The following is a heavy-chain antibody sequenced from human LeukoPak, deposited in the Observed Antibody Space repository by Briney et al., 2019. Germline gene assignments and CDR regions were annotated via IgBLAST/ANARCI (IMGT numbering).Heavy chain of an antibody. J-gene: IGHJ6*02. CDR3: AKSGGGYCSGGSCGYYGMDV. CDR2: ISGSGGST. Sequence: PGGSLRLSCAVSGITFSSYAMSWVRQAPGKGLEWVSAISGSGGSTYYADSVKGRFTISRDNSKNTLYPQMNSLRAEDTAVYYCAKSGGGYCSGGSCGYYGMDVWGQGTTVTVSS. D-gene: IGHD2-15*01. CDR1: GITFSSYA. V-gene: IGHV3-23*01.